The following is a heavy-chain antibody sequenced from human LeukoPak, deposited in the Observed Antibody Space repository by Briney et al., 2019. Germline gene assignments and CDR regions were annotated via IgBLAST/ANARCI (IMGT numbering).Heavy chain of an antibody. J-gene: IGHJ4*02. D-gene: IGHD3-16*02. CDR2: ISWNSGSI. CDR3: AKANYDYVWGSYRYLSYFGY. V-gene: IGHV3-9*01. CDR1: GFTFDDYA. Sequence: GRSLRLSCAASGFTFDDYAMHWVRQAPGKGLEWVSGISWNSGSIGYADSVKGRFTISRDNAKNSLYLQMNSLRAEDTALYYCAKANYDYVWGSYRYLSYFGYWGQGTLVTVSS.